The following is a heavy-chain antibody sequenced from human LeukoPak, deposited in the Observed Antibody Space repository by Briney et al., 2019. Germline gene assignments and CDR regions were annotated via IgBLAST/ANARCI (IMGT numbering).Heavy chain of an antibody. Sequence: SETLSLTCAVYGGSFSGYYWSWIRQPPGKGLEWIGEINHSGSTNYNPSLKSRVTISLDTSKNHFSLKLISVTAADTAMYYCARERRARDAFDIWGQGTMVTVSS. V-gene: IGHV4-34*01. CDR2: INHSGST. CDR3: ARERRARDAFDI. CDR1: GGSFSGYY. J-gene: IGHJ3*02.